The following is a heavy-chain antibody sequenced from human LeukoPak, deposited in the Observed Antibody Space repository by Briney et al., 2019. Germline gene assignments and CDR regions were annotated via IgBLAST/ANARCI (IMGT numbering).Heavy chain of an antibody. D-gene: IGHD3-10*01. CDR3: ARVWSNYYYGSGSYANWFDP. J-gene: IGHJ5*02. V-gene: IGHV1-18*01. CDR1: GYTFTSYG. Sequence: ASVKVSCKASGYTFTSYGISWVRQAPGQGLEWMGWISAYNGNTNYAQKLQGRVTTTTDTSTSTAYMELRSLRSDDTAVYYCARVWSNYYYGSGSYANWFDPWGQGTLVTVSS. CDR2: ISAYNGNT.